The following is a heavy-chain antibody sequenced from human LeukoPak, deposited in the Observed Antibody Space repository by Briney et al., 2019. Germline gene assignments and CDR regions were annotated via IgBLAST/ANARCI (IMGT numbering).Heavy chain of an antibody. CDR3: AKDTYYDYVWGSYRADY. CDR2: ISWNSGSI. J-gene: IGHJ4*02. D-gene: IGHD3-16*02. Sequence: GRSLRLSCAASGFTFDDYAMHWVRQAPGKGLEWVSGISWNSGSIGYADSVKGRFTISRDNAKNFLYLQMNSLRAEDTALYYCAKDTYYDYVWGSYRADYWGQGTLVTVSS. V-gene: IGHV3-9*01. CDR1: GFTFDDYA.